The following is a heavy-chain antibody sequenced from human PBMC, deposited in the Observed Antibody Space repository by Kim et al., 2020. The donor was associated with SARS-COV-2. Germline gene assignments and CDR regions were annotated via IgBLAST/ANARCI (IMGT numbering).Heavy chain of an antibody. D-gene: IGHD3-10*01. V-gene: IGHV4-59*13. Sequence: SETLSLTCTVSGGSISSYYWSWIRQPPGKGLEWIGYIYYSGSTNYNPSLKSRVTISVDTSKNQFSLKLSSVTAADTAVYYCARGGTMVRGVIIRHAVRSQGWFDPWGQGTLVTVSS. J-gene: IGHJ5*02. CDR1: GGSISSYY. CDR2: IYYSGST. CDR3: ARGGTMVRGVIIRHAVRSQGWFDP.